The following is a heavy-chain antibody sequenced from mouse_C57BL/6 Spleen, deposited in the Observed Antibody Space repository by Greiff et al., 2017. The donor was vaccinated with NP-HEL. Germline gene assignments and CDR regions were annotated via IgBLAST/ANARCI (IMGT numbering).Heavy chain of an antibody. J-gene: IGHJ4*01. D-gene: IGHD4-1*01. CDR3: ARSVGREGPYAMDY. Sequence: QVQLKQPGAELVRPGSSVKLSCKASGYTFTSYWMHWVKQRPIQGLEWIGNIDPSDSETHYNQKFKDKATLTVDKSSSTAYMQLSSLTSEDSAVYYCARSVGREGPYAMDYWGQGTSVTVSS. CDR1: GYTFTSYW. CDR2: IDPSDSET. V-gene: IGHV1-52*01.